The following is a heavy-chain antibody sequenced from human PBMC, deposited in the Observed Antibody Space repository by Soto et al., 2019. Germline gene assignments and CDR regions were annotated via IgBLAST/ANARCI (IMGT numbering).Heavy chain of an antibody. CDR3: ARDLGVADY. Sequence: SETLSLTCAVSGYSISSGYYWGWIRQPPGKGLEWIGSIYHSGSTYYNPSLKSRVTISVDTSKNQFSLKLSSVTAADTAVYYCARDLGVADYWGQGTLVTVSS. J-gene: IGHJ4*02. D-gene: IGHD2-15*01. CDR1: GYSISSGYY. V-gene: IGHV4-38-2*02. CDR2: IYHSGST.